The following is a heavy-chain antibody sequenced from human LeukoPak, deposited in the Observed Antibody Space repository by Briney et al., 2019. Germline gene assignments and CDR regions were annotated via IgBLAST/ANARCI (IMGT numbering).Heavy chain of an antibody. Sequence: GGSLRLSCAASGFTFSSYGMHWVRQAPGKGLEWVAVIWYDGSNKYYADSVKGRFTISRDNSKNTLYLQMNSLRAEDTAVYYCAKDGYCSSTSCYGPQNYYYYMDVWGKGTTVTVSS. V-gene: IGHV3-33*06. J-gene: IGHJ6*03. D-gene: IGHD2-2*03. CDR3: AKDGYCSSTSCYGPQNYYYYMDV. CDR1: GFTFSSYG. CDR2: IWYDGSNK.